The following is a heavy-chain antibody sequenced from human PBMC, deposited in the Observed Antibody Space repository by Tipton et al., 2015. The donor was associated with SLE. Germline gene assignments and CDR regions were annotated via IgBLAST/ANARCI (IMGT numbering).Heavy chain of an antibody. J-gene: IGHJ4*02. D-gene: IGHD6-13*01. V-gene: IGHV4-4*07. CDR1: GGSISSYY. Sequence: TLSLTCTVSGGSISSYYWSWIRQPAGKGLEWIGRIHTSGSTKYNPSLKSRATMSVATSKNQFSLKLSSVTAAGTAVYYCARDEAGYSSSWYLGYWGQGTLVTVSS. CDR3: ARDEAGYSSSWYLGY. CDR2: IHTSGST.